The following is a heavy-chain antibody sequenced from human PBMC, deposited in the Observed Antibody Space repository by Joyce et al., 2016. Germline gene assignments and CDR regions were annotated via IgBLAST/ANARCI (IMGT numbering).Heavy chain of an antibody. V-gene: IGHV4-31*03. CDR3: ARDRGGSFLDY. CDR1: GGSIRSASYY. CDR2: SCYTGRT. J-gene: IGHJ4*02. D-gene: IGHD1-26*01. Sequence: QVQLQESGPGLVKPSQTLSLTCTVSGGSIRSASYYWSWIRQHPGQGLEWIGYSCYTGRTYNNPSLKRRVNISIDTANNQVSLKLTSMTAADAAVDYCARDRGGSFLDYWGQGTLVTVSS.